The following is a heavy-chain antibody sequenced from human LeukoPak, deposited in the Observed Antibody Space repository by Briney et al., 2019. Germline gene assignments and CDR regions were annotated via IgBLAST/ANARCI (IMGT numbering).Heavy chain of an antibody. CDR2: ISSSSSYI. V-gene: IGHV3-21*01. CDR1: GFTFSSYS. Sequence: KPGGSLRLSCAASGFTFSSYSMNWVRQAPGKGLEWVSSISSSSSYIYYADSVKGRFTISRDNAKNSLYLQMNSLRAEDTAVYYCARGLWFGELGFDYWGQGTLVTVSS. CDR3: ARGLWFGELGFDY. D-gene: IGHD3-10*01. J-gene: IGHJ4*02.